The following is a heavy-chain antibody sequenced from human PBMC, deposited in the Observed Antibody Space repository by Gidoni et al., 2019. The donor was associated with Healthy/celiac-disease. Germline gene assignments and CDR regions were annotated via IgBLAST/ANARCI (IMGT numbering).Heavy chain of an antibody. CDR1: GYSISSGYY. Sequence: QVQLQESGPGLVKPSETLSLTCAVSGYSISSGYYWGWIRQPPGQGLEWIGSIYHSGSTYYNPSLKSRVTISVDTSKNQFSLKLSSVTAADTAVYYCARDSISLTPTRGSPVGYWGQGTLVTVSS. V-gene: IGHV4-38-2*02. CDR2: IYHSGST. D-gene: IGHD2-2*01. J-gene: IGHJ4*02. CDR3: ARDSISLTPTRGSPVGY.